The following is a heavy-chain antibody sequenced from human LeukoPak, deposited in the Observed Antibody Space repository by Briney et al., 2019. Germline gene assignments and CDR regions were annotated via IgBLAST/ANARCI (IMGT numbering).Heavy chain of an antibody. D-gene: IGHD2-21*01. CDR3: ARRPWGLLFPFDY. CDR2: IYYSGST. Sequence: SETLSLTCTVSGGSISSSSYYWGWIRQPPGKGLEWIGSIYYSGSTYYNPSLKSRVTISVDTSKNQFSLKLSSVTAADTAVYYCARRPWGLLFPFDYWGQGTLVTVSS. J-gene: IGHJ4*02. CDR1: GGSISSSSYY. V-gene: IGHV4-39*01.